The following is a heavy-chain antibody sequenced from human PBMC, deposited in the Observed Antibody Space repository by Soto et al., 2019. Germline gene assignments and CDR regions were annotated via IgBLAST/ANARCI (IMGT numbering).Heavy chain of an antibody. CDR1: GFSISSGDYY. J-gene: IGHJ4*02. D-gene: IGHD2-21*01. V-gene: IGHV4-30-4*01. Sequence: SETLSLTCPVSGFSISSGDYYWSWIRQPPGKGLEWIGYIYYSGSTYYNPSLKSRVTISVDTSKNQFSLKLSSVTAADTAVYYCARVTSDALWSGFDYWGQGTLVTVSS. CDR3: ARVTSDALWSGFDY. CDR2: IYYSGST.